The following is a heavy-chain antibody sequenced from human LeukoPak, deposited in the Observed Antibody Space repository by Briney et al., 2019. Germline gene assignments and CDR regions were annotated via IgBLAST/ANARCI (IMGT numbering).Heavy chain of an antibody. CDR1: GYTFTSYA. CDR2: INAGNGNT. Sequence: ASVKVSCKASGYTFTSYAMHWVRQAPGQRLEWMGWINAGNGNTKYSQKFQGRVTITRDTSASTAYMELSSLRSDDTAVYYCARDGDYVWGSYRPIFDYWGQGTLVTVSS. J-gene: IGHJ4*02. V-gene: IGHV1-3*01. CDR3: ARDGDYVWGSYRPIFDY. D-gene: IGHD3-16*02.